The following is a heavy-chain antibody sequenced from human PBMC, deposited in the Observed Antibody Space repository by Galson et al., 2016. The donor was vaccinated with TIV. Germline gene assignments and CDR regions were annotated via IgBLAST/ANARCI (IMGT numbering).Heavy chain of an antibody. J-gene: IGHJ3*01. D-gene: IGHD3-22*01. CDR2: INPTSGAT. Sequence: SVKVSCKASGYSFNAYFIHWVRQAPGQGLEWMGRINPTSGATNYAQNFQGRVTVTRDPSISTAYMELSRRRSDDTAVFYCARASYYDSTAYSFDVWGQGTMVTVSS. CDR3: ARASYYDSTAYSFDV. CDR1: GYSFNAYF. V-gene: IGHV1-2*06.